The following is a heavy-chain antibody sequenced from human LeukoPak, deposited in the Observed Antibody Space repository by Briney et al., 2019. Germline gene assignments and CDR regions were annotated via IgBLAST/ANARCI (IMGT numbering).Heavy chain of an antibody. Sequence: PGGSLRLSCAASGFTVSSNYMSWVRQAPGRGLEWVSAISSSGGSTNYADSVKGRFTVSRDNSKNTLYLQINSLRVEDTAIYYCAKDLMGGPFGDLFHWGQGTLVTVSS. J-gene: IGHJ4*02. D-gene: IGHD3-10*01. CDR2: ISSSGGST. CDR1: GFTVSSNY. CDR3: AKDLMGGPFGDLFH. V-gene: IGHV3-23*01.